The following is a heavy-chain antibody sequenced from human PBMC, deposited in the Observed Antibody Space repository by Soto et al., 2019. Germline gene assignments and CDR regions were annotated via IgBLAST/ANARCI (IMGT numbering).Heavy chain of an antibody. J-gene: IGHJ4*02. V-gene: IGHV4-59*01. Sequence: AETLSLTCTVSGGSISPYYWPWVRQPPGKGLEWIGYSYYSGSTNYNPTRKGRVTILVDTSKNQFTLKLTSVTAADTAVYYCARGGVRGVLYYWGQGTLVTVSS. CDR2: SYYSGST. D-gene: IGHD3-10*01. CDR3: ARGGVRGVLYY. CDR1: GGSISPYY.